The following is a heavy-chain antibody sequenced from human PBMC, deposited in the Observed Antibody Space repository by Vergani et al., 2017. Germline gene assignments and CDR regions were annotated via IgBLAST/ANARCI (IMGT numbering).Heavy chain of an antibody. CDR2: IYPGDSDT. Sequence: EVQLVQSGAEVKTPGASLKISCKGSGYTFRNYWIAWVRQMPGKGLEWMGIIYPGDSDTRYSPSFQGQVTISADKSISPAYLQWNSLKASDPAKYYCATSYASSWYNFWGQGTMVTVSS. CDR1: GYTFRNYW. CDR3: ATSYASSWYNF. V-gene: IGHV5-51*03. J-gene: IGHJ5*01. D-gene: IGHD2-2*01.